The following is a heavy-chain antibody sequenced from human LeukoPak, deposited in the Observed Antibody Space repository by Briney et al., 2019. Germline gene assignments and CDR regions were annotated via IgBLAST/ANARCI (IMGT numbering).Heavy chain of an antibody. CDR1: GGSISSGSYY. V-gene: IGHV4-61*02. Sequence: SETLSLTCTVSGGSISSGSYYWSWIRQPAGKGLEWIGRIYTSGSTNYNPSLKSRVTISVDTSKNQFSLKLSSVTAADTAVYYCARVAAGPNYYYMDVWGKGTTVTVSS. CDR3: ARVAAGPNYYYMDV. D-gene: IGHD6-13*01. J-gene: IGHJ6*03. CDR2: IYTSGST.